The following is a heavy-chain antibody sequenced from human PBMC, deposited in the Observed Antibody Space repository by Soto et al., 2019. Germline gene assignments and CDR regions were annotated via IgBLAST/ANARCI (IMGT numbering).Heavy chain of an antibody. J-gene: IGHJ6*02. Sequence: GGSLRLSCTASGFTFGDYAMSWVRQAPGKGLEWVGFIRSKAYGGTTEYAASVKGRFTISRDDSKSIAYLQMNSLKTEDTAVYYCTRDMSGAQYYGMDFWGQGITVTV. CDR1: GFTFGDYA. V-gene: IGHV3-49*04. CDR3: TRDMSGAQYYGMDF. CDR2: IRSKAYGGTT. D-gene: IGHD3-10*01.